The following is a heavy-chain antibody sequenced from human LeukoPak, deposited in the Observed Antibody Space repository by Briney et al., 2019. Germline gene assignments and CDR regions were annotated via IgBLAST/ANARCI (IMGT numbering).Heavy chain of an antibody. J-gene: IGHJ1*01. V-gene: IGHV3-30-3*01. CDR1: GFTFSSYA. D-gene: IGHD2-2*01. CDR2: ISYDGSNK. Sequence: PGGSLRLSCAASGFTFSSYAMHWVRQAPGKGLEWVAVISYDGSNKYYADSVKGRFTISRDNSKNTLYLQMNSLRAEDTAVYCCARGDVVVPAAIGLTVQHWGQGTLVTVSS. CDR3: ARGDVVVPAAIGLTVQH.